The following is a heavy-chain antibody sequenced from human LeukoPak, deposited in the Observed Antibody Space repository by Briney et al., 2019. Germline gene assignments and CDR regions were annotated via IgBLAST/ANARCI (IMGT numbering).Heavy chain of an antibody. D-gene: IGHD6-13*01. J-gene: IGHJ4*02. Sequence: ASVKVSCKASGYTFTSYGISWVRQAPGQGLEWMGWISAYNGNTNYAQKLQGRVTMTTDTSTSTAYMELRSLRSDDTAVYYCARVWSYYYSSSPYYFDYWGQGTLVTVSS. CDR3: ARVWSYYYSSSPYYFDY. V-gene: IGHV1-18*01. CDR1: GYTFTSYG. CDR2: ISAYNGNT.